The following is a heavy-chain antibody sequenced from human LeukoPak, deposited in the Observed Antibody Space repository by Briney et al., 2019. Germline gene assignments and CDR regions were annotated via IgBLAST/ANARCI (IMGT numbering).Heavy chain of an antibody. J-gene: IGHJ3*02. CDR2: IGTAGDT. CDR3: ARGRRRDLYSSSWSPIGAFDI. CDR1: GFTFSSYD. D-gene: IGHD6-13*01. V-gene: IGHV3-13*01. Sequence: GGSLRLSCAASGFTFSSYDMHWVRQATGKGLEWVSAIGTAGDTHYPGSVKGRFTISRENAKNSLYLQMNSLRAGDTAVYYCARGRRRDLYSSSWSPIGAFDIWGQGTMVTVSS.